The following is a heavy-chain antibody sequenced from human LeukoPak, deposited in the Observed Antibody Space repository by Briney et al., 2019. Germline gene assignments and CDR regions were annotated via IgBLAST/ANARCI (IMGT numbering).Heavy chain of an antibody. CDR2: INHSGST. CDR1: GGSLSGYY. Sequence: SETLSLTCAVYGGSLSGYYWSWIRQPPGKGLEWIGEINHSGSTYYNPSLKSRVTISVDTSKNQFSLKLSSVTAADTAVYYCARRDPHQYGSGSLGWFDPWGQGTLVTVSS. V-gene: IGHV4-34*01. J-gene: IGHJ5*02. CDR3: ARRDPHQYGSGSLGWFDP. D-gene: IGHD3-10*01.